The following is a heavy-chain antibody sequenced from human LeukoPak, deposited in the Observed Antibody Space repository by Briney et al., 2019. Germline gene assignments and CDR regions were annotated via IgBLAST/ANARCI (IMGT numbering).Heavy chain of an antibody. CDR3: AKISSSAESNFDY. D-gene: IGHD6-25*01. Sequence: PGRSLRLSCAASGFTFSTYAMHWVRQPPGKGLEWVEFIWPDGSKKYYADSVKGRFAISRENSKNTVYLQMNDLRPEDTALYFCAKISSSAESNFDYWGQGTLLTVSS. CDR2: IWPDGSKK. CDR1: GFTFSTYA. J-gene: IGHJ4*02. V-gene: IGHV3-33*06.